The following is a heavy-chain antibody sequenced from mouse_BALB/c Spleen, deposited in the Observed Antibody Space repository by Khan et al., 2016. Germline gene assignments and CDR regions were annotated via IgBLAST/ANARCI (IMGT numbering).Heavy chain of an antibody. Sequence: EVKLLESGPGLVKPSQSLSLTCTVTGYSITSDYAWNWIRQFPGNKLEWMGYISDSGSTSYNPSLKSRISITRATSKNQFFLKLNSVTTEDTATYYCASRNWDVDYWGQGTTLTVSS. D-gene: IGHD4-1*02. J-gene: IGHJ2*01. V-gene: IGHV3-2*02. CDR3: ASRNWDVDY. CDR2: ISDSGST. CDR1: GYSITSDYA.